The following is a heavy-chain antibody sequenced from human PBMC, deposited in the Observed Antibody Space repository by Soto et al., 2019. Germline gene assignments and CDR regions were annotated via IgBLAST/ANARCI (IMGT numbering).Heavy chain of an antibody. J-gene: IGHJ5*02. V-gene: IGHV4-59*01. Sequence: QVHLQESGPGLVKPSETLSLTCSVSGDSISSGYWTWIRQPPRRGLEWIGFMYFGGSFNYNPSLESRVIFSVDTSKNPFSLKLTSVTAADTAIYYCTMAFSDSVGFGVDPWGQGAEVTVSS. CDR2: MYFGGSF. D-gene: IGHD2-15*01. CDR3: TMAFSDSVGFGVDP. CDR1: GDSISSGY.